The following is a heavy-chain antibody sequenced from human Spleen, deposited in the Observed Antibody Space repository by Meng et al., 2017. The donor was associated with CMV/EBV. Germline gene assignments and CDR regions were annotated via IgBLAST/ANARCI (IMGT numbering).Heavy chain of an antibody. CDR1: GGTFSSYA. CDR3: ATNRPRRGFLEWLSFRPSSTNYYYYGMDV. D-gene: IGHD3-3*01. V-gene: IGHV1-69*05. CDR2: IIPIFGTK. Sequence: SVQVSCKASGGTFSSYATSWVRQAPGQGLEWMGGIIPIFGTKNYARKFQGRVSITTDESTSTAYMELSSLRSEDTAVYYCATNRPRRGFLEWLSFRPSSTNYYYYGMDVWGQGTTVTVS. J-gene: IGHJ6*02.